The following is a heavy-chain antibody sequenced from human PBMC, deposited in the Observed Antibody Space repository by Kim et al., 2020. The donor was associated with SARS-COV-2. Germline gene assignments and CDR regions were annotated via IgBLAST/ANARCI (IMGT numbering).Heavy chain of an antibody. V-gene: IGHV3-7*03. CDR3: ARLFGYCSSTSCYDGPYYDYYYGMPG. D-gene: IGHD2-2*03. CDR2: IKQDGSDK. J-gene: IGHJ6*02. Sequence: GGSLRLSCAASGFTFSSYWMSWVRQAPGKGLEWVANIKQDGSDKYYVDSVKGRFTISRDNAKNSLYLQMNSLRAEDTAVYYCARLFGYCSSTSCYDGPYYDYYYGMPGWCQGTTVTVPS. CDR1: GFTFSSYW.